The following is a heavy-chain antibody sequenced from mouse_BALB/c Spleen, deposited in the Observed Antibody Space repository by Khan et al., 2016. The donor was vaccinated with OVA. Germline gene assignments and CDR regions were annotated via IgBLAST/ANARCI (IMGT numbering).Heavy chain of an antibody. CDR1: GFSLTNYG. V-gene: IGHV2-6-1*01. Sequence: QVQLKQSGPGLVAPSQSLSITCTISGFSLTNYGVHWIRQPPGKGLEGLVVIWSDGSTTYNSALKSRLTISKDNSKSQVFLKMNSLQTDDTAMYFCARQPYYHYNIMDYWGQGTSGTVSS. D-gene: IGHD2-10*01. J-gene: IGHJ4*01. CDR3: ARQPYYHYNIMDY. CDR2: IWSDGST.